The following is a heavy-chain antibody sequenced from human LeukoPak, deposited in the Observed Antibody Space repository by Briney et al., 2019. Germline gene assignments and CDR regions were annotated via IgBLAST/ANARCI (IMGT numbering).Heavy chain of an antibody. Sequence: ASVKVSCKVSGYTLTELSMHWVRQAPGKGLEWMGGFDPEDGETIYAQKFQDRVTMTEDTSTDTAYMELSSLRSEDTAVYYCATGQWLVREYFQHWGQGTLVTVSS. CDR2: FDPEDGET. CDR3: ATGQWLVREYFQH. J-gene: IGHJ1*01. D-gene: IGHD6-19*01. CDR1: GYTLTELS. V-gene: IGHV1-24*01.